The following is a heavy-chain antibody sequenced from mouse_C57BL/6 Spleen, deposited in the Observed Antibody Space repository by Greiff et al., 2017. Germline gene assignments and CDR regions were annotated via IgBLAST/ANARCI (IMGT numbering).Heavy chain of an antibody. CDR3: ARGGNYIYWYFDV. Sequence: QVQLQQPGTELVKPGASVKLSCKASGYTFTSYWMHWVKQRPGQGLEWIGNINPSNGGTNYNEKFKSKATLTVDKSSSTAYMQLGSLTSEDSAVYYCARGGNYIYWYFDVWGTGTTVTVSS. V-gene: IGHV1-53*01. CDR2: INPSNGGT. J-gene: IGHJ1*03. CDR1: GYTFTSYW. D-gene: IGHD2-1*01.